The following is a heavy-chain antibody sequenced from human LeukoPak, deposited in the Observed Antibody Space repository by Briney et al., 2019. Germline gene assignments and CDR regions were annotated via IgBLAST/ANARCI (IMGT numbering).Heavy chain of an antibody. Sequence: GGSLRLSCAASGFIFSNYAMHWVRQAPGKGLEWVAFIPYDGNSEYYADSVKGRFTISRDNSKNTLYLQMNSLRTEDTALYYCAKDEGGPTVSDYWGQGTLVTVSS. V-gene: IGHV3-30*02. J-gene: IGHJ4*02. D-gene: IGHD4-11*01. CDR1: GFIFSNYA. CDR3: AKDEGGPTVSDY. CDR2: IPYDGNSE.